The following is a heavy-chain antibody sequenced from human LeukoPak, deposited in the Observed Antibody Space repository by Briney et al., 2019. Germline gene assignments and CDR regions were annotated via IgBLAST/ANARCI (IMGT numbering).Heavy chain of an antibody. CDR2: IIPMFGTA. CDR1: GGTFSSYA. CDR3: ARVFARGGEISGSYYYY. Sequence: SVKVSCKASGGTFSSYAISWVRQAPGQGLEWMGGIIPMFGTANYAQKFQGRVTITTEESTSTAYMELSSLGSEDTAMYYCARVFARGGEISGSYYYYWGQGTLVTASS. V-gene: IGHV1-69*05. D-gene: IGHD1-26*01. J-gene: IGHJ4*02.